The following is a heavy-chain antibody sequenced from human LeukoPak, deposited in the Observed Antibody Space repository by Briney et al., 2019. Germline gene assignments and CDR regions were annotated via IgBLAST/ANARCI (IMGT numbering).Heavy chain of an antibody. CDR1: GYSFTTYW. D-gene: IGHD2-2*01. Sequence: ESLKISCRGSGYSFTTYWLGLVRQMPGKGLEWMGIIYPGGSDTRYTPSFQSQVTMSADKSNNTASLQWSSVKAADTAMYYCARRQGCSSTSCPPDYWGQGTLVTVS. V-gene: IGHV5-51*01. J-gene: IGHJ4*02. CDR3: ARRQGCSSTSCPPDY. CDR2: IYPGGSDT.